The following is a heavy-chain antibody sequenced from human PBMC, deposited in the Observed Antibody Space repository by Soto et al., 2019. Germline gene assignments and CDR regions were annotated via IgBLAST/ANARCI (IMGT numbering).Heavy chain of an antibody. J-gene: IGHJ4*02. D-gene: IGHD3-3*01. V-gene: IGHV3-48*02. CDR1: GFTFSSYS. CDR2: ISSSSSTI. Sequence: GGSLRLSCAASGFTFSSYSMNWVRQAPGKGLEWVSYISSSSSTIYYADSVKGRFTISRDNAKNSLYLQMNSLRDEDTAVYYCTTDVRDFWRTPPNWGQGTLVTVSS. CDR3: TTDVRDFWRTPPN.